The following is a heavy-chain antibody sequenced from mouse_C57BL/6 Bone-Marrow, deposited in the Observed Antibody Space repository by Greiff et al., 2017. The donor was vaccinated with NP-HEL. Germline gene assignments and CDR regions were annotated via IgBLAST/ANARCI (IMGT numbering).Heavy chain of an antibody. Sequence: EVQRVESGGGLVKPGGSLKLSCAASGFTFSSYAMSWVRQTPEKRLEWVATISDGGSYTYYPDNVKGRFTISRDNAKNNLYLQMSHLKSEDTAMYYCARVPYYSNYAPYAMDYWGQGTSVTVSS. CDR1: GFTFSSYA. CDR3: ARVPYYSNYAPYAMDY. CDR2: ISDGGSYT. J-gene: IGHJ4*01. V-gene: IGHV5-4*01. D-gene: IGHD2-5*01.